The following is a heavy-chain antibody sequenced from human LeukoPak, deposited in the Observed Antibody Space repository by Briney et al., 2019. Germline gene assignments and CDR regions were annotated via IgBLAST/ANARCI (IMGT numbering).Heavy chain of an antibody. CDR1: GFTVSSNY. CDR2: IYSGGST. D-gene: IGHD3-16*01. V-gene: IGHV3-53*01. J-gene: IGHJ4*02. CDR3: AKGYYDYVWGSYYFDY. Sequence: GGSLRLSCAASGFTVSSNYMSWVRQAPEKGLEWVSVIYSGGSTYYADSVKGRFTISRDNSRDTLYLQMNSLRAEDTAVYYCAKGYYDYVWGSYYFDYWGQGTLVTVSS.